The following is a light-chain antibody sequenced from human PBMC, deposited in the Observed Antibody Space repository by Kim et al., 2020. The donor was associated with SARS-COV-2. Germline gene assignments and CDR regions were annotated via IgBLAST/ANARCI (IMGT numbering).Light chain of an antibody. J-gene: IGKJ2*01. V-gene: IGKV3-15*01. Sequence: SVSPGERAPLSCRASQSVSSNFAWYQQKPGQAPRLLIYGASTRATGIPARFSGSGSGTEFTLTISSLQSEDFAVYYCQQYNNWPDTFGQGTKLEI. CDR3: QQYNNWPDT. CDR2: GAS. CDR1: QSVSSN.